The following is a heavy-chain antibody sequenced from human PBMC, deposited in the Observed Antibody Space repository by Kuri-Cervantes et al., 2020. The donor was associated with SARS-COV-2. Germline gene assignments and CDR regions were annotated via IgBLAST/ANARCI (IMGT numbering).Heavy chain of an antibody. J-gene: IGHJ4*02. Sequence: SETLSLTCTVSGGSISSSSYYWGWIRQPPGKGLEWIGSIYYSGSTYYNPSLKSRVTMTRDTSTSTVYMELSSLRSEDTAVYYCARGPLGSYDFWSGYYHNYDYWGQGTLVTVSS. CDR3: ARGPLGSYDFWSGYYHNYDY. CDR2: IYYSGST. V-gene: IGHV4-39*07. D-gene: IGHD3-3*01. CDR1: GGSISSSSYY.